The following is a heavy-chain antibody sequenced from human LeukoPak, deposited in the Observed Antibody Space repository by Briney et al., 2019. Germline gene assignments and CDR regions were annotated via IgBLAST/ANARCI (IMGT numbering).Heavy chain of an antibody. CDR1: GGSISSVSYY. CDR3: VRGGYDRAFDY. CDR2: IYTSGST. J-gene: IGHJ4*02. D-gene: IGHD3-9*01. V-gene: IGHV4-61*02. Sequence: SQTLSLTCTVSGGSISSVSYYWSWIRQPAGKGLEWIGRIYTSGSTNYNPSLKSRVIISVDTSKNQFSLKLSSVTAADTAVYYCVRGGYDRAFDYWGQGTLVTVSS.